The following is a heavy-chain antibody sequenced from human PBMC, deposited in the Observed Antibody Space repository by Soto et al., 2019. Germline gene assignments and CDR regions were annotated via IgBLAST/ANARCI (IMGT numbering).Heavy chain of an antibody. Sequence: PSETLSLTCAVYGGSFSGYYWSWIRQPPGKGLEWIGEINHSGSTNYNPSLKSRVTISVDTSKNQFSLKLNSVTAADTAVYYCAREGRMGTFDYWGQGALVTVSS. J-gene: IGHJ4*02. V-gene: IGHV4-34*01. CDR2: INHSGST. CDR3: AREGRMGTFDY. CDR1: GGSFSGYY. D-gene: IGHD1-1*01.